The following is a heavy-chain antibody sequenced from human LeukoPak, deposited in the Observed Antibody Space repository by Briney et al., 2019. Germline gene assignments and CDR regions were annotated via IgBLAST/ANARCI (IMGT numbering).Heavy chain of an antibody. CDR2: IYYSGST. CDR3: ARPVDKAESFDY. V-gene: IGHV4-39*01. D-gene: IGHD5-12*01. J-gene: IGHJ4*02. Sequence: SETLSLTCTVSGGSISSSSYDWGWIRQSPGKGLEWIGSIYYSGSTYYNPSLKSRVTISVDTSKNQFSLKLSSVTAADTAVYYCARPVDKAESFDYWGQGTLVTVSS. CDR1: GGSISSSSYD.